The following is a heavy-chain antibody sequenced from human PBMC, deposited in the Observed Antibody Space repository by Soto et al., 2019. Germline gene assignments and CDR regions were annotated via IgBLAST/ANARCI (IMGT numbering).Heavy chain of an antibody. CDR2: IYTSGST. D-gene: IGHD6-19*01. V-gene: IGHV4-4*07. CDR1: GGSISSYY. Sequence: QVQLQESGPGLVKPSETLSLTCTVSGGSISSYYWSWIRQPAGKGLEWIGRIYTSGSTNYNPSLRSRVTMSVDTSKNQFSLKLSSVTAADTAVYYCARVYSSGWYWWIDYWGQGTLVTVSS. CDR3: ARVYSSGWYWWIDY. J-gene: IGHJ4*02.